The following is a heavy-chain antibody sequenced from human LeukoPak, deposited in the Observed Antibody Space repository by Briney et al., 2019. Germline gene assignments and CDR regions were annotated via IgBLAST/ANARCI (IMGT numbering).Heavy chain of an antibody. D-gene: IGHD4/OR15-4a*01. CDR2: ISSSGGST. V-gene: IGHV3-23*01. CDR3: AKERDYGPADY. CDR1: GFTFSSYS. Sequence: GGSLRLSCAASGFTFSSYSMSWVRQAPGKGLEWVSAISSSGGSTDYTDSVKGRFTISRDNTKNTLFLQMNSLRAEDTAIYYCAKERDYGPADYWGQGTLVTVSS. J-gene: IGHJ4*02.